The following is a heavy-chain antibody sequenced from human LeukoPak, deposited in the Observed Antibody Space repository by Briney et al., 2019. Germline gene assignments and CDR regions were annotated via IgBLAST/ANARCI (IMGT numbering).Heavy chain of an antibody. J-gene: IGHJ6*02. CDR1: GFTFSSYA. Sequence: GGSLRLSCAASGFTFSSYAMSWVRQAPGKGLEWVSAISGSGGSTYYADSVKGRFTISRDNSKNTLCLQMNSLRAEDTAVYYCAKDPYVWSGSIYYYGMDVWGQGTTVTVSS. V-gene: IGHV3-23*01. CDR2: ISGSGGST. CDR3: AKDPYVWSGSIYYYGMDV. D-gene: IGHD3-3*01.